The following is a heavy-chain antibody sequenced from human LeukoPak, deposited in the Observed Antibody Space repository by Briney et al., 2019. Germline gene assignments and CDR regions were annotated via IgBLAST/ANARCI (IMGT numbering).Heavy chain of an antibody. D-gene: IGHD6-13*01. V-gene: IGHV4-31*03. J-gene: IGHJ4*02. CDR3: ARDLGGGLVAAGVLGY. Sequence: SETLSLTCTVSGGSISSSSYYWGWIRQPPGKGLEWIGYIYYSGSTYYNPSLNSRVSMSVDTSKNQFSLKLSSVTAADTAVYYCARDLGGGLVAAGVLGYWGQGTLVTVSS. CDR1: GGSISSSSYY. CDR2: IYYSGST.